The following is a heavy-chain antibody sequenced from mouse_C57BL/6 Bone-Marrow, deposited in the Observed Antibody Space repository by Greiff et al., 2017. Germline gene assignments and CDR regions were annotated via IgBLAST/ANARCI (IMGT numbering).Heavy chain of an antibody. Sequence: VQLQQSGTVLARPGASVKMSCKTSGYKFTSYWMHWVKQRPGQGLEWIGAIYPGNSGTSYNQKFKGKAKLTAVTSAITAYMELSSLTNEDSAVYYCKGWLLNMDYWGQGTSVTVSS. V-gene: IGHV1-5*01. D-gene: IGHD2-3*01. CDR1: GYKFTSYW. J-gene: IGHJ4*01. CDR2: IYPGNSGT. CDR3: KGWLLNMDY.